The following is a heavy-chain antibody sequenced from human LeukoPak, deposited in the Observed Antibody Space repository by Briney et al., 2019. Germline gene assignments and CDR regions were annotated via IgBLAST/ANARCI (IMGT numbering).Heavy chain of an antibody. CDR3: ARDPFLYYYGSGSSNFDY. CDR1: GYTFSDYA. V-gene: IGHV1-3*01. J-gene: IGHJ4*02. D-gene: IGHD3-10*01. Sequence: ASVKVSCKASGYTFSDYAMHWVRQAPGQRFEWMGWIDAGNGDTRYSQKFQGRVTINRDTSASTAYMELSSLRSEDTAVYYCARDPFLYYYGSGSSNFDYWGQGTLVTVSS. CDR2: IDAGNGDT.